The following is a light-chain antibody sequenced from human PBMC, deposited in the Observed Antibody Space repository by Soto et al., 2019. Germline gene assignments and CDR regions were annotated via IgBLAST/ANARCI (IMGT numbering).Light chain of an antibody. CDR2: EDH. J-gene: IGLJ1*01. CDR1: SGSIASNY. Sequence: NFMLTQPHSVSGSPGKTVTISCTRSSGSIASNYVQWYQQRPGSSPTTVIYEDHQRPSGVPDRFSGSIDSSSNSASLTISGLKTEDEADYYCQSYDSFNRGVFGTGTKLTVL. V-gene: IGLV6-57*01. CDR3: QSYDSFNRGV.